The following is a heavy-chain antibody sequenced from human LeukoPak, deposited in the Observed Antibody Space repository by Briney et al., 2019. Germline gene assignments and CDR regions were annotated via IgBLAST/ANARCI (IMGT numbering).Heavy chain of an antibody. CDR3: ARDGGLYSGTSYFDY. V-gene: IGHV3-21*01. Sequence: PGGSLRLSCAASGFTFSDYDMNWVRQAPGKGLEWVSSISSSSIYVSYADSVKGRYTISRDNAKNSLYLQMNSLRAEDTAVYYCARDGGLYSGTSYFDYWGQGTLVTVSS. CDR2: ISSSSIYV. D-gene: IGHD1-26*01. CDR1: GFTFSDYD. J-gene: IGHJ4*02.